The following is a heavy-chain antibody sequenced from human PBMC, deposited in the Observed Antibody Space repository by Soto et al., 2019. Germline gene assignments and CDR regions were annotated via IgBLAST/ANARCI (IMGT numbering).Heavy chain of an antibody. CDR2: IAYDGSSK. Sequence: QVQLVESGGGVVQPGMSLRLSCAASGFTFENFGMHWVRQAPGKGLEWVAVIAYDGSSKYYADSVKGRFTISRDNSNNTLYLQMTSLRVEDTAVYYCAKSLDGVPVQEFAPRGQGTLVTVSS. CDR1: GFTFENFG. CDR3: AKSLDGVPVQEFAP. J-gene: IGHJ5*02. V-gene: IGHV3-30*18. D-gene: IGHD3-3*01.